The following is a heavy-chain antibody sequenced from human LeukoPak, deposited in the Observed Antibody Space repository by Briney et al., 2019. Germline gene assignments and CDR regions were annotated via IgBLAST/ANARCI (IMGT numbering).Heavy chain of an antibody. D-gene: IGHD3-10*01. Sequence: SETLSLTCTVSGGCISSYYWSWIRQPPGKGLEWIGYIYYSRNTNYNPSLKSRVTISVDTSKNQFSLKLSSVTAADTAVYYCAREAHSMKYYYGSGSLAGILDVWGKGTTVTVSS. V-gene: IGHV4-59*01. CDR3: AREAHSMKYYYGSGSLAGILDV. CDR1: GGCISSYY. J-gene: IGHJ6*04. CDR2: IYYSRNT.